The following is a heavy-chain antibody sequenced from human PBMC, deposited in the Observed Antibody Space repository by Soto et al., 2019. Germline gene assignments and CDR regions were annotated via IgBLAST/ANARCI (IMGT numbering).Heavy chain of an antibody. V-gene: IGHV1-69*06. CDR2: IIPIFGTA. Sequence: SVKVSCKASGGTFSSYAISWVRQAPGQGLEWMGGIIPIFGTANYAQKFQGRVTITADKSTSTAYMELSSLRSEDTAVYYCARDQRDTAMVHYYYYGMDVWGQGTTVTVSS. D-gene: IGHD5-18*01. J-gene: IGHJ6*02. CDR1: GGTFSSYA. CDR3: ARDQRDTAMVHYYYYGMDV.